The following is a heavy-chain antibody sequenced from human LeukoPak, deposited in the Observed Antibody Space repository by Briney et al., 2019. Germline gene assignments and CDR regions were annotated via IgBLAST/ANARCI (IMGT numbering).Heavy chain of an antibody. V-gene: IGHV4-39*07. CDR3: ARGPRRRDGYNYTPRGRNYYGMDV. D-gene: IGHD5-24*01. Sequence: SETLSLTCTVSGGSISSSSYYWSWIRQPPGKGLEWIGEINHSGSTNYNPSLKSRVTISVDTSKNQFSLKLSSVTAADTAVYYCARGPRRRDGYNYTPRGRNYYGMDVWGQGTTVTVSS. J-gene: IGHJ6*02. CDR1: GGSISSSSYY. CDR2: INHSGST.